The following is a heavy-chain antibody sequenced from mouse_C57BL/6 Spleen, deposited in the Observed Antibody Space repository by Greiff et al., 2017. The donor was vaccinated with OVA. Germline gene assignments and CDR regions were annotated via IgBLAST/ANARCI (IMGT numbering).Heavy chain of an antibody. V-gene: IGHV1-15*01. Sequence: VKLMESGAELVRPGASVTLSCKASGYTFTDYEMHWVKQTPVHGLEWIGAIDPETGGTAYNQKFKGKAILTADKSSSTAYMELRSLTSEDSAVYYCPRWGRGYFDYWGQGTTLTVSS. CDR1: GYTFTDYE. CDR3: PRWGRGYFDY. J-gene: IGHJ2*01. CDR2: IDPETGGT.